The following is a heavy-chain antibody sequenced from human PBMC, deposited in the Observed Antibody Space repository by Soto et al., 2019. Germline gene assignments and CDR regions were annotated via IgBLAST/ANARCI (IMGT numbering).Heavy chain of an antibody. Sequence: SETLSLTCTASGGSISSYYWSWIRQPPGKGLEWIGYIYYSGSTNYNPSLKSRVTIAVDTSKNQFSLKLSSVTAADTAVYYCARQDWDNWFDPWGQGTLVTSPQ. CDR2: IYYSGST. CDR3: ARQDWDNWFDP. CDR1: GGSISSYY. J-gene: IGHJ5*02. D-gene: IGHD3-9*01. V-gene: IGHV4-59*08.